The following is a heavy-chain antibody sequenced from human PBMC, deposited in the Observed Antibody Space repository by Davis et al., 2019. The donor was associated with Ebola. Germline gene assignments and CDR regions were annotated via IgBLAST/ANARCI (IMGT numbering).Heavy chain of an antibody. J-gene: IGHJ4*02. D-gene: IGHD3-16*02. CDR1: GGSFSGYY. Sequence: MPSETLSLTCAVYGGSFSGYYWSWIRQPPGKGLEWIGEINHSGSTNYNPSLKSRVTISVDTSKNQFSLKLSSVTAADTAVYYCARDPYDYVWGSYRFDHWGQGTLVTVSS. CDR3: ARDPYDYVWGSYRFDH. V-gene: IGHV4-34*01. CDR2: INHSGST.